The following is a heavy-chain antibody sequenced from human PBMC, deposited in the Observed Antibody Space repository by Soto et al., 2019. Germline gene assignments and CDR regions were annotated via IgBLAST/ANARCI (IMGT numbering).Heavy chain of an antibody. D-gene: IGHD5-12*01. CDR2: IIPIFGTA. J-gene: IGHJ6*02. CDR1: GGTFSSYA. CDR3: ARIEMATRCFVDYYYGMDV. V-gene: IGHV1-69*13. Sequence: SVKVSCKASGGTFSSYAISWVRQAPGQGLEWMGGIIPIFGTANYAQKFQGRVTITADESTSTAYMELSSLRSEDTAVYYCARIEMATRCFVDYYYGMDVWGQGTTVTVSS.